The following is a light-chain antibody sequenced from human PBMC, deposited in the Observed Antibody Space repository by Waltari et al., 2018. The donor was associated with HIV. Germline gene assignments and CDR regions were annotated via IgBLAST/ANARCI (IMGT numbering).Light chain of an antibody. Sequence: QSALTQPPSVSGSLGQSITIPCTGPTGDIEKYNLASSYQQHPGKAPKLLIYEVNRRPSGFSCRFSGSKSANTASLTISGLQPDDEASYFCCSYAGPTHFFVFGGGTEIAVL. V-gene: IGLV2-23*02. CDR3: CSYAGPTHFFV. CDR2: EVN. J-gene: IGLJ1*01. CDR1: TGDIEKYNL.